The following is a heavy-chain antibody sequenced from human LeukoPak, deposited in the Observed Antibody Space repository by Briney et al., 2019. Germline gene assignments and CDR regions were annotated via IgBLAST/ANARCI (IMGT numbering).Heavy chain of an antibody. CDR3: ARAKGDY. CDR1: GGSISSYY. Sequence: SETLSLTCTVSGGSISSYYWSWIRQPPGKGLEWIGYIYYSGTTNYNPSLKSRVTMSVDTSKNQFSLRLNSVTPADTAVYYCARAKGDYWGQGTLVTVSP. CDR2: IYYSGTT. J-gene: IGHJ4*02. V-gene: IGHV4-59*01.